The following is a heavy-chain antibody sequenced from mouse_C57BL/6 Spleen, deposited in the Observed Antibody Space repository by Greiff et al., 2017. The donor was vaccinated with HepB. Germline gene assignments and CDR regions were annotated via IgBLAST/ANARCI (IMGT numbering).Heavy chain of an antibody. V-gene: IGHV5-17*01. Sequence: EVKLMESGGGLVKPGGSLKLSCAASGFTFSDYGMHWVRQAPEKGLEWVAYISSGSSTIYYADTVKGRFTISRDNATNTLFLQMTSLRSEDTAMYYCAKSSGYAMDYWGQGTSVTVSS. CDR3: AKSSGYAMDY. D-gene: IGHD3-2*02. CDR2: ISSGSSTI. CDR1: GFTFSDYG. J-gene: IGHJ4*01.